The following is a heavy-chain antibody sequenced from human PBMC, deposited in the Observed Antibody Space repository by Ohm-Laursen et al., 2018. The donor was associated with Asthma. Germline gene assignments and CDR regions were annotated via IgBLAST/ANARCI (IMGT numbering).Heavy chain of an antibody. J-gene: IGHJ4*02. CDR1: GYTFTSYA. CDR2: INAGNGNT. V-gene: IGHV1-3*01. D-gene: IGHD5-12*01. CDR3: ARVSEGGYSGHDPSFDY. Sequence: GSSVKVSCKASGYTFTSYAMHWVRQAPGQRLEWMGWINAGNGNTKYSQKFQGRVTITRDTSASTAYMELSSLRSEDTAVYYCARVSEGGYSGHDPSFDYWGQGTLVTVSS.